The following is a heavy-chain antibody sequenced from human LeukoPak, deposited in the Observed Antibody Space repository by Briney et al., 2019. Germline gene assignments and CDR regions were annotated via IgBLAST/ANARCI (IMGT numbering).Heavy chain of an antibody. Sequence: GASVKVSCKASGYTFTSYAMHWVRQAPGQRLEWMGWINAGNGNTKYSQKFQGRVTITRDTSASTAYMELSSLRSEDTAVYYCATELLWSFYFDYWGQGTLVTVSS. CDR3: ATELLWSFYFDY. CDR1: GYTFTSYA. CDR2: INAGNGNT. D-gene: IGHD3-10*01. J-gene: IGHJ4*02. V-gene: IGHV1-3*01.